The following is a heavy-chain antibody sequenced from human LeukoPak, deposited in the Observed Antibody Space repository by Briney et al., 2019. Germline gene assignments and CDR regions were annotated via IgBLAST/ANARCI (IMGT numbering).Heavy chain of an antibody. Sequence: SGGSLRLSCAAYGFSFNTYWMTWVRQAPGKGLEWVANIKPDATEKYYVDSVKGRFTISRDNPKNSLSLQMNTLRVEDTAIYYCARGRPSNGDLNYWGQGTLVTVSS. V-gene: IGHV3-7*01. CDR3: ARGRPSNGDLNY. D-gene: IGHD4-17*01. J-gene: IGHJ4*02. CDR1: GFSFNTYW. CDR2: IKPDATEK.